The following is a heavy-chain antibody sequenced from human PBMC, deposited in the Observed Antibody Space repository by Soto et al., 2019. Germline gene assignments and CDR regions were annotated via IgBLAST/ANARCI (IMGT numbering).Heavy chain of an antibody. V-gene: IGHV1-3*01. D-gene: IGHD3-3*01. Sequence: ASVKVSCKASGYTFTSYAMHWVRQAPGQRLEWMGWINAGNGNTKYSQKFQGRVTITRDTSASTAYMELSSLGSEDTAVYYCARPDGVDFAFDIWGQGTMVTVSS. CDR1: GYTFTSYA. J-gene: IGHJ3*02. CDR3: ARPDGVDFAFDI. CDR2: INAGNGNT.